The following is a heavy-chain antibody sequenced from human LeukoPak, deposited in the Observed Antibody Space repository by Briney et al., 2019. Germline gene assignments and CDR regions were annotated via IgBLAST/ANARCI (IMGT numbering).Heavy chain of an antibody. J-gene: IGHJ4*02. CDR2: IEQDGSQK. D-gene: IGHD1-26*01. V-gene: IGHV3-7*01. CDR1: GFTFSSYW. Sequence: GGSLRLSCAASGFTFSSYWLSWVRQAPGKGLEWVATIEQDGSQKYYVDSVRGRFTISRDNAKNSVYLQTNSLRVEDTAVYYCARNSGSNPFDYWGQGTLVTVSS. CDR3: ARNSGSNPFDY.